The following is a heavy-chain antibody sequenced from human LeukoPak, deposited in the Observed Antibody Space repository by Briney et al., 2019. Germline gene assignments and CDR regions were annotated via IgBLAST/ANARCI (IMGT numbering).Heavy chain of an antibody. V-gene: IGHV3-43D*04. CDR2: ISWDGGST. CDR1: GFSFDDYA. D-gene: IGHD4-17*01. J-gene: IGHJ6*04. CDR3: AKDTDYGDYYYGMDV. Sequence: GGSLRLSCAASGFSFDDYAMHWVRQAPGKGREGVSLISWDGGSTYYADSVKGRFTISRDNSKNSLYLQMNSLRAEDTALYYCAKDTDYGDYYYGMDVWGKGTTVTVSS.